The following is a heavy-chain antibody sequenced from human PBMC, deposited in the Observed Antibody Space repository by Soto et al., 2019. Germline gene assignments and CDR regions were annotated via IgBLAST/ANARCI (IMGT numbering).Heavy chain of an antibody. J-gene: IGHJ5*02. CDR1: GGSISTGGYY. V-gene: IGHV4-31*03. CDR2: FYYSGST. CDR3: ARSVFP. Sequence: PSETLSLTCTVSGGSISTGGYYWNWIRQHPGKGLEWIGYFYYSGSTYYNPSLKSRVTISVNTSKNQFSLKLNSVTAADTAVYYCARSVFPWGQGTLVTSPQ.